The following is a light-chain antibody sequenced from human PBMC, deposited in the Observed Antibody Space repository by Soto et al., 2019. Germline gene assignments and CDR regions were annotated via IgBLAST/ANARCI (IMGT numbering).Light chain of an antibody. CDR2: DAS. CDR1: QSVSSN. CDR3: QQYNNWPYT. Sequence: EIVMTQSPATLSVSPGERATLSCRASQSVSSNLAWYQQKPGQPPRLLIYDASTRATGIAARFSGSRSGTEFTLTISRLQSEDFAVYCCQQYNNWPYTFGQGTKLEI. V-gene: IGKV3-15*01. J-gene: IGKJ2*01.